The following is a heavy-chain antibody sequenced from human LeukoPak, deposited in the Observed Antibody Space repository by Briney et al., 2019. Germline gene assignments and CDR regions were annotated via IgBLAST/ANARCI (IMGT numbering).Heavy chain of an antibody. Sequence: ETPYLTCDVSGYFISSGFFWGWIRQPPGKGLECIGSIYHRGTTYYNPSLKSRVAISVDTSKNQFSLRLSAVTAADTAVYYCVRETRTVPLYYYFDVWGKGTTVAVSS. J-gene: IGHJ6*03. CDR2: IYHRGTT. CDR1: GYFISSGFF. V-gene: IGHV4-38-2*02. D-gene: IGHD4-11*01. CDR3: VRETRTVPLYYYFDV.